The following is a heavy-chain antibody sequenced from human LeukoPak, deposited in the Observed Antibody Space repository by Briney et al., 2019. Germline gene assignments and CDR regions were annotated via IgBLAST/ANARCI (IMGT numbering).Heavy chain of an antibody. D-gene: IGHD5-18*01. Sequence: GGSLRLACAASGFTFSNSALSWVRQAPGKGLEWVSEISGSGGSTYYADSVKGRFTISRDNSKNTLYLQMNSLRAEDTAVYYCAKRIQSAMATGYWGQGTLVTVSS. CDR1: GFTFSNSA. V-gene: IGHV3-23*01. CDR3: AKRIQSAMATGY. CDR2: ISGSGGST. J-gene: IGHJ4*02.